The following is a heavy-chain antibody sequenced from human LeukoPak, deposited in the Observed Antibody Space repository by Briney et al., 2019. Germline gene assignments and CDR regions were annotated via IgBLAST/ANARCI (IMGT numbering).Heavy chain of an antibody. J-gene: IGHJ6*04. V-gene: IGHV3-74*01. CDR1: GFPFSIYW. D-gene: IGHD6-19*01. CDR2: INGDGSDT. CDR3: VSFITVAGMDV. Sequence: GSLRLSCAASGFPFSIYWMRWVRQAPGKGLVWVSHINGDGSDTSYADSVKGRFTISRDNAKNTLYLQMRSLRAEDTAIYYCVSFITVAGMDVWGTGTTVSVSS.